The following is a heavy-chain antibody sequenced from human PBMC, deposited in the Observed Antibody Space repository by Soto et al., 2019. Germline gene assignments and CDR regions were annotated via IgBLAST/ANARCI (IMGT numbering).Heavy chain of an antibody. D-gene: IGHD6-19*01. Sequence: EVQLVESGGGLIQPGGSLRLSCAASGFAVSSKYMTWVRQAPGKGLEWVSVIYGGGTTYYADSVKDRFTISRDTSMNTLYLQMNSLRAEDTAVYYCVQTTGWPGFDFWGQGTLVTVSS. CDR3: VQTTGWPGFDF. CDR1: GFAVSSKY. V-gene: IGHV3-53*01. CDR2: IYGGGTT. J-gene: IGHJ4*02.